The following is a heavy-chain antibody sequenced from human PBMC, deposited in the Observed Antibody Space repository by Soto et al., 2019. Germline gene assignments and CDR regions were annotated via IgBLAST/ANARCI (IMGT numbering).Heavy chain of an antibody. D-gene: IGHD3-22*01. J-gene: IGHJ4*02. CDR2: IGTTGDT. V-gene: IGHV3-13*04. CDR3: GRAIGPTLFDS. Sequence: GGSLRLCCLASGFTFSSYDRHWVRQGTGKGLEWVSAIGTTGDTYYAGSVKGRVTISTENATNSSYLQINSLRAGGTTVYFCGRAIGPTLFDSWGQGTLVTVSS. CDR1: GFTFSSYD.